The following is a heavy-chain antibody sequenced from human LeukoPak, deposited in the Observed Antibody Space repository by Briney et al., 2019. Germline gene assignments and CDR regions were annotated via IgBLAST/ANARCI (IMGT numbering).Heavy chain of an antibody. CDR3: ARDWLVGYGYYDAFDI. CDR1: GFTFSSYS. J-gene: IGHJ3*02. D-gene: IGHD1-26*01. CDR2: ISSSSSYI. Sequence: GGSLRLSCAASGFTFSSYSMNWVRQAPGKGLEWVSSISSSSSYIYYADSVKGRFTISRDNAKNSLYLQMNSLRAEDTAVYYCARDWLVGYGYYDAFDIWGQGTMVTVSS. V-gene: IGHV3-21*01.